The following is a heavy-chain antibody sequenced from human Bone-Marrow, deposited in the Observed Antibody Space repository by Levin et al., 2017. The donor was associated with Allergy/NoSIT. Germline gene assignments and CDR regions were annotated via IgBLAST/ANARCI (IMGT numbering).Heavy chain of an antibody. CDR2: IKQDGSEK. Sequence: GGSLRLSCAASGFTFSSYWMSWVRQAPGKGLEWVANIKQDGSEKYYVDSVKGRFTISRDNAKNSLYLQMNSLRAEDTAVYYCAREGKMTTVTTEWGYYYYGMDVWGQGTTVTVSS. D-gene: IGHD4-17*01. CDR3: AREGKMTTVTTEWGYYYYGMDV. J-gene: IGHJ6*02. V-gene: IGHV3-7*01. CDR1: GFTFSSYW.